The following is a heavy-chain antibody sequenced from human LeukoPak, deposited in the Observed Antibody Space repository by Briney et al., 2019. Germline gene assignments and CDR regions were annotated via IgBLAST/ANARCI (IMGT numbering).Heavy chain of an antibody. CDR3: ARGRTYYDFWSGYYDILWGDYFDY. J-gene: IGHJ4*02. CDR1: GVTFSSYS. CDR2: ISSSSSYI. V-gene: IGHV3-21*01. Sequence: GGSLRLSCAASGVTFSSYSMNWVRQAPGKGLEWVASISSSSSYIYYADSVKGRFTISRDNAKNSLYLQMNSLRAEDTAVYYCARGRTYYDFWSGYYDILWGDYFDYWGQGTLVTVSS. D-gene: IGHD3-3*01.